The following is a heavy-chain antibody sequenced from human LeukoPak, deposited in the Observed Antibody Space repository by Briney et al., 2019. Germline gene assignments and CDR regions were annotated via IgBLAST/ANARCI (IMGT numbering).Heavy chain of an antibody. V-gene: IGHV1-18*01. Sequence: ASVKVSCKASGYTYTNYGISWVRQAPGQGLEWMGWISGYNGNTNYAQKLQGRVTMTTDTSTSTAYVELRSLRSDDTAVYYCAREMYYGMDVWGQGTTVTVSS. CDR1: GYTYTNYG. J-gene: IGHJ6*02. CDR2: ISGYNGNT. CDR3: AREMYYGMDV.